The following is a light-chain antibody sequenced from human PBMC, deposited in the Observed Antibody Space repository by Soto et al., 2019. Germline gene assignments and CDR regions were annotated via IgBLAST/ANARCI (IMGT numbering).Light chain of an antibody. CDR1: RSVTTF. CDR2: DAS. Sequence: EIVLTQSPATLSLSPGERATLSCRASRSVTTFLAWYQQKPGQAPRLLLYDASKRATGVPTRFSGSGSGTDFILTITNLEPEDFAVYYCQQRTNWPLTFGGGTKVERK. CDR3: QQRTNWPLT. V-gene: IGKV3-11*01. J-gene: IGKJ4*01.